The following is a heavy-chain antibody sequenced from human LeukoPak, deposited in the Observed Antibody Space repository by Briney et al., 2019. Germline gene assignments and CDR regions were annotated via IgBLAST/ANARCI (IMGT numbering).Heavy chain of an antibody. V-gene: IGHV3-30-3*01. CDR3: ARGKAGRTEFDY. J-gene: IGHJ4*02. Sequence: GGSLRLSCAASGFTFSSYAMHWVRQAPGKGLEWVAVISYDGSNKYYANSVKGRFTISRDNSKDTLYLQMNSLRAEDTAVYYCARGKAGRTEFDYWGQGTLVTVSS. CDR1: GFTFSSYA. CDR2: ISYDGSNK. D-gene: IGHD2-8*02.